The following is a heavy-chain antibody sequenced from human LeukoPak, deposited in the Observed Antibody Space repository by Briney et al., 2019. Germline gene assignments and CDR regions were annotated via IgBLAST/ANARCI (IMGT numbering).Heavy chain of an antibody. V-gene: IGHV4-31*03. CDR3: AKDRAGYCSGGSCYTTFDP. J-gene: IGHJ5*02. Sequence: KPSQTLSLTCTVSGVSISSGGYYWTWLRQHPGKGLEWIVYIYYSGSTYYNPSLKSRVTISVDTSKNQFSLMLSSVTAADTALYYCAKDRAGYCSGGSCYTTFDPWGQGTLVTVSS. CDR2: IYYSGST. CDR1: GVSISSGGYY. D-gene: IGHD2-15*01.